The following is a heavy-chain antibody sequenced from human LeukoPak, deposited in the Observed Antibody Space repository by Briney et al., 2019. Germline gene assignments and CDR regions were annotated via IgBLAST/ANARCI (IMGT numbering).Heavy chain of an antibody. V-gene: IGHV4-59*01. J-gene: IGHJ4*02. D-gene: IGHD6-13*01. CDR1: GGSISSYY. CDR3: ARKGPIAATGPDY. CDR2: IYNSRDT. Sequence: PSETLSLTCTDSGGSISSYYWSWIRQPPGKGLEWLGYIYNSRDTNYNPSLKSRVTFSVDTSRNQFSLKLSSVTAADTAVYYCARKGPIAATGPDYWGQGTLVTVSS.